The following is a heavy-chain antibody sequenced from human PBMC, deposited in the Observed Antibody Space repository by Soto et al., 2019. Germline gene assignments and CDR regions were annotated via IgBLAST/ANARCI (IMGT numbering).Heavy chain of an antibody. CDR3: ARVRCSSTSCYAGGYYYGMDV. CDR2: ISSSSSYI. J-gene: IGHJ6*02. V-gene: IGHV3-21*01. D-gene: IGHD2-2*01. CDR1: GFTFSSYS. Sequence: EVQLVESGGGLVKPGGSLRLSCAASGFTFSSYSMNWVRQAPGKGLEWVSSISSSSSYIYYADSVKGRFTISRDNAKNSLYLQMNSLRAEDTAVYYCARVRCSSTSCYAGGYYYGMDVWGQGTTVTVSS.